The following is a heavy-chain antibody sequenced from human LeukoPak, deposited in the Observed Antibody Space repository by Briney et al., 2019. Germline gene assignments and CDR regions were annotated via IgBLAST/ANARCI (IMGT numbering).Heavy chain of an antibody. CDR1: GFTFSTYA. V-gene: IGHV3-30*04. CDR2: ISDDGRHN. Sequence: GGSLRLSCAASGFTFSTYAMNWVRQAPGKGLEWVAVISDDGRHNYYADSVKGRFTISRDNAKNSLYLQMNSLRAEDTAVYYCARDRWNYVPLDYWGQGTLVTVSS. D-gene: IGHD1-7*01. J-gene: IGHJ4*02. CDR3: ARDRWNYVPLDY.